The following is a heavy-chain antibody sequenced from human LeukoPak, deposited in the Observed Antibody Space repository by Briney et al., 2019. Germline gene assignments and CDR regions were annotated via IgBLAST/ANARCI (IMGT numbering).Heavy chain of an antibody. CDR3: ARVVFLCSGGSCSSHYFDY. V-gene: IGHV4-39*07. CDR2: IYYSGST. D-gene: IGHD2-15*01. J-gene: IGHJ4*02. CDR1: GGSISSSSYY. Sequence: PSETLSLTCTVSGGSISSSSYYWGWIRQPPGKGLEWIGSIYYSGSTYYNPSLKSRVTISVDTSKNQFSLKLSSVTAADTAVYYCARVVFLCSGGSCSSHYFDYWGQGTLVTVSS.